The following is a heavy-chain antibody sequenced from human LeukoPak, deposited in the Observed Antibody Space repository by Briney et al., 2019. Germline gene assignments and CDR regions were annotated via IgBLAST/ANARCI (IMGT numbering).Heavy chain of an antibody. D-gene: IGHD1-26*01. J-gene: IGHJ4*02. CDR2: ISSSSSYI. V-gene: IGHV3-21*01. CDR3: ARDDGWGLGGATEGTPFDY. CDR1: GFIFSSYN. Sequence: GGSLRLSCAASGFIFSSYNMNWVRQAPGKGLEWVSSISSSSSYIYYVDSVKGRFTISRDNAKKSLYLQMDSLRAEDTAVYYCARDDGWGLGGATEGTPFDYWGQGTLVTVSS.